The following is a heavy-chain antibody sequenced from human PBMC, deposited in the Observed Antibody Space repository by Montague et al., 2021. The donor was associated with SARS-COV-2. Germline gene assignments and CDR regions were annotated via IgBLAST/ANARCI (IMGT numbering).Heavy chain of an antibody. V-gene: IGHV3-21*01. CDR2: ITASSIYI. Sequence: SLRLSCAASGFTFSTYTMNWVRQAPGQGLEWASSITASSIYIYYADSVKGRFTISRDNAKNSLYLQMNSLRAEDTAVYYCTRDAFTMIIDAFNIWGQGTKVIVSS. CDR1: GFTFSTYT. J-gene: IGHJ3*02. CDR3: TRDAFTMIIDAFNI. D-gene: IGHD3-22*01.